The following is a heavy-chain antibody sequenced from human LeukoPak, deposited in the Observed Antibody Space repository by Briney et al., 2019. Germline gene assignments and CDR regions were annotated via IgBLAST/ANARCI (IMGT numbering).Heavy chain of an antibody. CDR2: IYPGDSDT. V-gene: IGHV5-51*01. CDR3: AASASGRYYYYGMDV. CDR1: GYSFTSYW. D-gene: IGHD1-26*01. J-gene: IGHJ6*02. Sequence: GESLKISCKGSGYSFTSYWIGWVRQMPGKGLGWMGIIYPGDSDTRYSPSFQGQVTISADKSISTAYLQWSSLKASDTAMYYCAASASGRYYYYGMDVWGQGTTVTVSS.